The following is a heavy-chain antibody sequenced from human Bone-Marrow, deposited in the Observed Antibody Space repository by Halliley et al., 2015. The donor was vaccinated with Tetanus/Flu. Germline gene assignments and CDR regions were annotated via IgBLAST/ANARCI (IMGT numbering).Heavy chain of an antibody. CDR1: GFTFSSYG. CDR3: AKDQGIMTRVTPGTNYYYYGLDV. V-gene: IGHV3-30*18. D-gene: IGHD4-17*01. J-gene: IGHJ6*02. CDR2: ISYDGSYK. Sequence: SLRLSCEASGFTFSSYGMHWVRQAPGKGLEWVALISYDGSYKYYADSVKGRFTISRDNSKKTLDLQTNSLRAEDMAVYYCAKDQGIMTRVTPGTNYYYYGLDVWGQGTTVTVSS.